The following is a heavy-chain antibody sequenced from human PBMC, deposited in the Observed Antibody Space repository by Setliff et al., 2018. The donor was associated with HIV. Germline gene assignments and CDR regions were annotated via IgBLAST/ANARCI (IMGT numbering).Heavy chain of an antibody. D-gene: IGHD2-15*01. CDR2: IIPMYGVE. CDR3: ALPYCGGGNCWSSASLPPAGWFDP. Sequence: GASVKVSCKASGGTFSSYVISWVRQAPGQGPEWMGRIIPMYGVENYAQKFQGRVTITTDESTSPAYLELSSLRSEDTAVYYCALPYCGGGNCWSSASLPPAGWFDPWGQGTLVTVSS. J-gene: IGHJ5*02. V-gene: IGHV1-69*05. CDR1: GGTFSSYV.